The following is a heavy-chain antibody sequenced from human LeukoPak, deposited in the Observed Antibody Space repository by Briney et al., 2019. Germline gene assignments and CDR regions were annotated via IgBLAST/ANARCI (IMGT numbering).Heavy chain of an antibody. CDR2: VGAGGGAP. V-gene: IGHV3-23*01. CDR1: GFTFSNYA. CDR3: ATDPYSRRWVGGDYFDH. Sequence: GGSLRLSCAASGFTFSNYAMSWVRQAPGKGLEWVSSVGAGGGAPYYSDSVKGRFAVSRDNSKDTLYLQMNSLRGEDTAIYYCATDPYSRRWVGGDYFDHWGRGTPVTVSS. D-gene: IGHD1-26*01. J-gene: IGHJ4*02.